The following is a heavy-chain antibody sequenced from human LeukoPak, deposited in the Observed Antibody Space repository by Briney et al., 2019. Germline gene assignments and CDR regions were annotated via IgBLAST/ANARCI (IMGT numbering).Heavy chain of an antibody. CDR2: ISYDGSNK. D-gene: IGHD3-9*01. CDR3: AKAKLRYFDWLDDY. Sequence: ERSLRLSCAASGLTFSSYGMHWVRQAPGKGLEWVAVISYDGSNKYYADSVKGRFTISRDNSKNTLYLQMNSLRAEDTAVYYCAKAKLRYFDWLDDYWGQGTLVTVSS. CDR1: GLTFSSYG. J-gene: IGHJ4*02. V-gene: IGHV3-30*18.